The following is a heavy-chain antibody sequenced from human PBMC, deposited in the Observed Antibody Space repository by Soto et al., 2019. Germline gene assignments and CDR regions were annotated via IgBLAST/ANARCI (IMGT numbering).Heavy chain of an antibody. J-gene: IGHJ4*02. V-gene: IGHV1-46*01. CDR1: GYIFISYY. CDR2: INPGGGST. D-gene: IGHD5-18*01. CDR3: ARGRNTVMAPMETDY. Sequence: ASVKVSCKASGYIFISYYVHWVRQAPGQGLEWMGIINPGGGSTSYAQKFQGRVTMTRDTSTSTVYMELSSLRSEDTAVYYCARGRNTVMAPMETDYWGQGTLVTVSS.